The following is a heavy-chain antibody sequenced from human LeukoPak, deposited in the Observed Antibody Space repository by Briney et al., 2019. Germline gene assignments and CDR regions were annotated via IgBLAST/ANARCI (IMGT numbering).Heavy chain of an antibody. D-gene: IGHD3-22*01. CDR3: ASPYYYDSSGFFDY. Sequence: GGSLRLSCAASGFTFSNAWMSWVRQAPGKGLEWVGRIKSKTDGGTTDYAAPVKGRFTISRDNAKNSLYLQMNSLRAEDTAVYYCASPYYYDSSGFFDYWGQGTLVTVSS. J-gene: IGHJ4*02. CDR1: GFTFSNAW. CDR2: IKSKTDGGTT. V-gene: IGHV3-15*01.